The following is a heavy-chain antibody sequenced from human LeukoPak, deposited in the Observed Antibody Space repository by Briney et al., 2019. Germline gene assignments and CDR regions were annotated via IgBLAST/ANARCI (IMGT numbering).Heavy chain of an antibody. Sequence: GGSLRLSCAASGFTFSDYYMSWIRQAPGKGLEWVSYISSSGSTIYYADSVKGRFTISRDHAKNSLYLQMNSLRAEDTAVYYCARVSADVGELLFDYWGQGTLVTVSS. CDR2: ISSSGSTI. CDR3: ARVSADVGELLFDY. V-gene: IGHV3-11*04. CDR1: GFTFSDYY. J-gene: IGHJ4*02. D-gene: IGHD1-26*01.